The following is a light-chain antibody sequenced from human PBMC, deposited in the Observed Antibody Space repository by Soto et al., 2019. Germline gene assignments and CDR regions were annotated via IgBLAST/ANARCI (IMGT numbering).Light chain of an antibody. CDR1: QSVKTL. CDR2: DAS. CDR3: QQRSNWPPIT. J-gene: IGKJ5*01. V-gene: IGKV3-11*01. Sequence: TQSPSTLSVSPRARVTVCCGASQSVKTLLVWYQQRPGQAPRLLIHDASHRAAGIPARFSGSGFGTDFTLTISSLEPEDAAVYYCQQRSNWPPITFGQGARLEIK.